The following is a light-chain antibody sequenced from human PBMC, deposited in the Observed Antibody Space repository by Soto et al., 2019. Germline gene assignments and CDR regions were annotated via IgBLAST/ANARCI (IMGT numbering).Light chain of an antibody. CDR2: EVN. CDR1: SSDVGGHNF. CDR3: SSYAGSTNFVV. V-gene: IGLV2-8*01. Sequence: QSALTQPPSASGSPGQSVTISCTGTSSDVGGHNFVSWYQQHPGKAPRLMIYEVNKRPSGVPDRFSGSKSGSTASLTVSGLQAEDEADYYCSSYAGSTNFVVFGGGTKLTVL. J-gene: IGLJ2*01.